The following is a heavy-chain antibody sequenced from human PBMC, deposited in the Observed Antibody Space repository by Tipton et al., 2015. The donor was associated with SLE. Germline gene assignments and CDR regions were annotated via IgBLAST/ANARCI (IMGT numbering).Heavy chain of an antibody. J-gene: IGHJ4*02. V-gene: IGHV3-74*03. D-gene: IGHD1-26*01. Sequence: SLRLSCAASGFTFSSYWMHWVRQAPGKGLVWVSRINSDGSSTTYADTVKGRFTISRDNAKNTVYLQMNSLRGEDTAIYYCVRGMGDYWGQGALVTVSS. CDR2: INSDGSST. CDR1: GFTFSSYW. CDR3: VRGMGDY.